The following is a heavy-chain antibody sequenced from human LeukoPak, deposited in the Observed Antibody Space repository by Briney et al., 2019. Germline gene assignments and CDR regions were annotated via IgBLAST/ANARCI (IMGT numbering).Heavy chain of an antibody. CDR1: GFTVSSNY. J-gene: IGHJ6*02. V-gene: IGHV3-66*01. CDR3: ARPSRMDLQTYYYYGMDV. CDR2: IYSGGST. Sequence: GRSLRLSCAASGFTVSSNYMSWVRQAPGKGLEWVSVIYSGGSTYYADSVKGRFTISRDNSKNTLYLQMNSLRAEDTAVYYCARPSRMDLQTYYYYGMDVWGQGTTVTVSS. D-gene: IGHD2-8*01.